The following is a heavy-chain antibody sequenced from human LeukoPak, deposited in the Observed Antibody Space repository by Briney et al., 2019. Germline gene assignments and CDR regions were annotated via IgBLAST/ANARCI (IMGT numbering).Heavy chain of an antibody. CDR1: GFTFSSYW. D-gene: IGHD1-26*01. J-gene: IGHJ4*02. CDR2: INSDGSST. CDR3: ARVALVGAYTRFFDY. V-gene: IGHV3-74*01. Sequence: GGSLRLSCAASGFTFSSYWMHWVRQAPGKGLVWVSRINSDGSSTSYADSVKGRFTISRDNAKNTLYLQMNSLRAEDTAVYYCARVALVGAYTRFFDYWGQGTLVTVSS.